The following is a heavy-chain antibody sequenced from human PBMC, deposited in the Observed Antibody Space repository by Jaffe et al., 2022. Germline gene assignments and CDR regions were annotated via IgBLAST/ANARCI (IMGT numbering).Heavy chain of an antibody. D-gene: IGHD2-15*01. CDR2: ISGSGGST. CDR3: AKHDTLGYCSGGSCHDAFDI. V-gene: IGHV3-23*04. Sequence: EVQLVESGGGLVQPGGSLRLSCAASGFTFSSYAMSWVRQAPGKGLEWVSAISGSGGSTYYADSVKGRFTISRDNSKNTLYLQMNSLRAEDTAVYYCAKHDTLGYCSGGSCHDAFDIWGQGTMVTVSS. J-gene: IGHJ3*02. CDR1: GFTFSSYA.